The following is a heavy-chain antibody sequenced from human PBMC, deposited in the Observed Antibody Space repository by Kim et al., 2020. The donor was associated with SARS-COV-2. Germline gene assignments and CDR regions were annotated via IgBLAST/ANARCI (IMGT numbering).Heavy chain of an antibody. D-gene: IGHD6-13*01. J-gene: IGHJ4*02. V-gene: IGHV1-18*04. CDR2: ISAYNGNT. CDR3: ARVKSPPASKNPSYISSWYDERWLVSCDY. Sequence: ASVKVSCKASGYTFTSYGISWVRQAPGQGLEWMGWISAYNGNTNYAQKLQGRVTMTTDTSTSTAYMELRSLRSDDTAVYYCARVKSPPASKNPSYISSWYDERWLVSCDYWGQGTLVTVSS. CDR1: GYTFTSYG.